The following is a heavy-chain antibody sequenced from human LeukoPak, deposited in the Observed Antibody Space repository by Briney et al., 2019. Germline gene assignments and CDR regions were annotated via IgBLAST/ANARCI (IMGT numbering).Heavy chain of an antibody. V-gene: IGHV1-2*06. CDR3: GRDRRTYCSSTSCYPRGMNWFDP. CDR2: INPNGGGT. Sequence: GPSVKVSCKASGYTFTGYYMHWVRQAPGQGLEWIGRINPNGGGTNYAQKFQGRVTMTRDTSISTAYMELRGLRSDDTAVYYCGRDRRTYCSSTSCYPRGMNWFDPWGQGTLVTVSS. J-gene: IGHJ5*02. D-gene: IGHD2-2*01. CDR1: GYTFTGYY.